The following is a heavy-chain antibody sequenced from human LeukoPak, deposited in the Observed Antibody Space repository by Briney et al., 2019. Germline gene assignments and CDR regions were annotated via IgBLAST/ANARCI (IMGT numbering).Heavy chain of an antibody. V-gene: IGHV4-59*08. J-gene: IGHJ3*02. CDR3: ARLRWNSFAFDI. D-gene: IGHD4-23*01. CDR2: IYYSGST. CDR1: GGSISSYY. Sequence: SETLSPTCTVSGGSISSYYWSWIRQPPGKGLEWIGYIYYSGSTNYNPSLKSRVTISVDTSKNQFSLKLSSVTAADTAVYYCARLRWNSFAFDIWGQGTMVTVSS.